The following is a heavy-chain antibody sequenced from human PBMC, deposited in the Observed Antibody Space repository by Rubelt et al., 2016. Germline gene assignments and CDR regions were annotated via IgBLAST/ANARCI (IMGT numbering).Heavy chain of an antibody. D-gene: IGHD3-3*01. CDR1: GFIFTKTG. CDR3: ATDGREWSRDN. Sequence: EVHLVESGGGLVKPGGSLRLSCAASGFIFTKTGMTWIRQAPGKGLEWVSTIVYSGNDQFYADSVKGRFTISRDNARNLVFLQMNSLGVDDTAVYYCATDGREWSRDNWGQGTLVTVSS. V-gene: IGHV3-21*06. J-gene: IGHJ1*01. CDR2: IVYSGNDQ.